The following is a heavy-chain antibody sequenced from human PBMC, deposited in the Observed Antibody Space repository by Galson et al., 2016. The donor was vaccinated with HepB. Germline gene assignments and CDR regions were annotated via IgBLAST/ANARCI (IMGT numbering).Heavy chain of an antibody. J-gene: IGHJ5*02. CDR1: GFTFSKFA. D-gene: IGHD4/OR15-4a*01. CDR3: AKVPSWGAGCYLDL. CDR2: VSGSVGST. Sequence: SLRLSCAGSGFTFSKFAMSWVRQAPGKGLEWVSAVSGSVGSTFYADSVKGRFSISRDNSQSKVFLQMNSLRAEDTAIYYCAKVPSWGAGCYLDLWGQGTLVTVSS. V-gene: IGHV3-23*01.